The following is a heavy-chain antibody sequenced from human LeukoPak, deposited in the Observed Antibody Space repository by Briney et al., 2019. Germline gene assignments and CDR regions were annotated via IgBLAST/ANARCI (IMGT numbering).Heavy chain of an antibody. D-gene: IGHD3-10*01. CDR3: ARSHGSGSYDY. CDR2: IYHSGST. CDR1: GGSISSSNW. V-gene: IGHV4-4*02. J-gene: IGHJ4*02. Sequence: SETLSLTCAVSGGSISSSNWWSWARQPPGKGLEWIGEIYHSGSTNYNPSLKSRVTISVDTSKNQFSLKLSSVTAADTAVYYCARSHGSGSYDYWGQGTLVTVSS.